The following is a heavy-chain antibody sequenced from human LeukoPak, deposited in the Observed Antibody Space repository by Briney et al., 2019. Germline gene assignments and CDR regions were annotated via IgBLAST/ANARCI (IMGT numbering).Heavy chain of an antibody. J-gene: IGHJ6*03. D-gene: IGHD3-9*01. CDR2: IDYSRST. CDR1: GGSISSYY. V-gene: IGHV4-59*01. CDR3: ARDNHPRYYDILTGYYTYYYMDV. Sequence: SETLSLTCTVSGGSISSYYWSWIRQPPGKGLEWIGYIDYSRSTNYNPSLKSRVTISVDTSKNQFSLKLTSVTAADTAVYYCARDNHPRYYDILTGYYTYYYMDVWGEGTTVTISS.